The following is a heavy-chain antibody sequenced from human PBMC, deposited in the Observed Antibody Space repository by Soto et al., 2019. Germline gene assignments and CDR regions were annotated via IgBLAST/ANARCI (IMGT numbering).Heavy chain of an antibody. Sequence: QLQLQESGPGLVKPSETLSLTCTVSGGSISSSSYYWGWIRQPPGKGLEWIGSIYYSGSTYYNPSLKSRVTISVDTSKNQFSLKLSSVTAADTAVYYCASQIGAGGIAPPDPWGQGTLVTVSS. V-gene: IGHV4-39*01. J-gene: IGHJ5*02. D-gene: IGHD6-13*01. CDR2: IYYSGST. CDR1: GGSISSSSYY. CDR3: ASQIGAGGIAPPDP.